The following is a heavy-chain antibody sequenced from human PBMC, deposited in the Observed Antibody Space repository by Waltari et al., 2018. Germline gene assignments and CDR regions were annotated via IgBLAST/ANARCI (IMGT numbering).Heavy chain of an antibody. CDR3: ARGGYCTGGVCYNLGAFDI. D-gene: IGHD2-8*02. Sequence: QVQLQESGPGLVKPSQTLSLTCTVPGGSISSGDYYRSWIRQPPGKGLEWIGYIYYSGSTYYNPSLKSRVTISVDTSKNQFSLKLSSVTAADTAVYYCARGGYCTGGVCYNLGAFDIWGQGTMVTVSS. V-gene: IGHV4-30-4*08. CDR1: GGSISSGDYY. J-gene: IGHJ3*02. CDR2: IYYSGST.